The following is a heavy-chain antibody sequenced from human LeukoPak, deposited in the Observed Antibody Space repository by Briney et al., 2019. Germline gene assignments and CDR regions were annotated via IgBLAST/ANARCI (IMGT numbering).Heavy chain of an antibody. Sequence: GGSLRLSCAVSGFTFSSYGMHWVRQAPGKGLEWVAFIRYDGSNKYYADSVKGRFTISRDNSKNTLYLQMDSLRSDDTAAYYCARCVGRKDHYYYMDVWGTGTTVTVSS. CDR3: ARCVGRKDHYYYMDV. CDR2: IRYDGSNK. V-gene: IGHV3-30*02. CDR1: GFTFSSYG. J-gene: IGHJ6*03.